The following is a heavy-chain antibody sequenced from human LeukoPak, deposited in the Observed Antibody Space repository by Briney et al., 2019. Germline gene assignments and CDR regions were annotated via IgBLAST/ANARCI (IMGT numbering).Heavy chain of an antibody. Sequence: PSETLSLTCAVYGGSFSGYYWSWLRQPPGKGLEWIGEINHSGSTNYNPSLKSRVTISVDTSKNQFSLKLSAVTASDTAVYYCARLSRGGYYGSGSYRHLDVWGKGTTVTISS. D-gene: IGHD3-10*01. CDR2: INHSGST. CDR1: GGSFSGYY. J-gene: IGHJ6*04. CDR3: ARLSRGGYYGSGSYRHLDV. V-gene: IGHV4-34*01.